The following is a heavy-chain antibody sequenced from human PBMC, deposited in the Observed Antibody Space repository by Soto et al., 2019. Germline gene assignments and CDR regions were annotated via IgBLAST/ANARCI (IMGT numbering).Heavy chain of an antibody. CDR1: GFSFGSYA. J-gene: IGHJ6*02. CDR3: VKETSGNCGYMAD. Sequence: EVQLLESGGGLVQPGGSLRLSCAGSGFSFGSYAMTWGRQVPGQGLEWVSSMTDSGDRTEYAYYVKGRFTMSRDNSKNTLFLQMTSLRADDTAVYYCVKETSGNCGYMADWGRWTTVTVSS. V-gene: IGHV3-23*01. CDR2: MTDSGDRT. D-gene: IGHD7-27*01.